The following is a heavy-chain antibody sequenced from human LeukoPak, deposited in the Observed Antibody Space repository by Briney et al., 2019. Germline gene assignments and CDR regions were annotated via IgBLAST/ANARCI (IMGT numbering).Heavy chain of an antibody. D-gene: IGHD6-6*01. CDR1: GFTFSSYA. J-gene: IGHJ6*02. V-gene: IGHV3-23*01. Sequence: WGSLRLSCAASGFTFSSYAMSWIRQPPGKGLEWVSAISGSGGSTYYADSVKGRSTISRDNTKHTLYVQMNSRRAEDRAVYYCAKASTAYSSLYYYGMDVWGQGTTVTVSS. CDR2: ISGSGGST. CDR3: AKASTAYSSLYYYGMDV.